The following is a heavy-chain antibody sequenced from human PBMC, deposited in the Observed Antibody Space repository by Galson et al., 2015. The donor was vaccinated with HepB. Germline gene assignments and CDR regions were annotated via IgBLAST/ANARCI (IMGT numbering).Heavy chain of an antibody. D-gene: IGHD6-19*01. V-gene: IGHV3-23*01. CDR1: GFTFSSYA. CDR2: ISGSGGST. CDR3: AKPPADFLKYSSGWYVHY. Sequence: SLRLSCAASGFTFSSYAMSWVRQAPGKGLEWVPAISGSGGSTYYADSVKGRFTISRDNSKNTLYLQMNSLRAEDTAVYYCAKPPADFLKYSSGWYVHYWGQGTLVTVSS. J-gene: IGHJ4*02.